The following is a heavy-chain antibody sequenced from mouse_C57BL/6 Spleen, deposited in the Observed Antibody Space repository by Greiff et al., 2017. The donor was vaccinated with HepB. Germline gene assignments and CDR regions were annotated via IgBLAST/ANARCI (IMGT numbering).Heavy chain of an antibody. CDR1: GFNIKNTY. V-gene: IGHV14-3*01. CDR2: IDPANGNT. J-gene: IGHJ1*03. Sequence: VQLQQSVAELVRPGALVKLSCTASGFNIKNTYMLWVKQRPEQGLEWIGRIDPANGNTKYAPKFQGKVTITADTSSNTAYLQLSSLTSEDTAIYYGARYYYGSSPPCDFDVWGTGTTVTVSS. D-gene: IGHD1-1*01. CDR3: ARYYYGSSPPCDFDV.